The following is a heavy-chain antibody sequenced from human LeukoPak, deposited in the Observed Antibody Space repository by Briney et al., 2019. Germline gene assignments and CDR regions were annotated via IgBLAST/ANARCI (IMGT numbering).Heavy chain of an antibody. V-gene: IGHV4-31*03. Sequence: SETLSLTCTVSGGSISSGGYYWRWIRQHPGKGLEWIGYIYYSGSTYYNPSLKSRVTISVDTSKNQFSLKLSSVTAADTAVYYCARAGAVAMVRGVNDYWGQGTLVTVSS. CDR1: GGSISSGGYY. CDR3: ARAGAVAMVRGVNDY. CDR2: IYYSGST. D-gene: IGHD3-10*01. J-gene: IGHJ4*02.